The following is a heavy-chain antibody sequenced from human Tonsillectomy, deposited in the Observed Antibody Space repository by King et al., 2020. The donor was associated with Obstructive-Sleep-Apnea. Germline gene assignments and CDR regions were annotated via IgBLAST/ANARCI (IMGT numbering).Heavy chain of an antibody. Sequence: VQLVESGGGVARPGGSLRLSCATSGFTFEDYGMTWVRQGPGKGLEWVSGINWSGSNTGYADSVRGRFTISRDNAKNSLYLQMNSLRVEDTALYYCLRGRPWPFDPWGQGTLVAVSS. CDR2: INWSGSNT. CDR3: LRGRPWPFDP. D-gene: IGHD1-1*01. J-gene: IGHJ5*02. V-gene: IGHV3-20*04. CDR1: GFTFEDYG.